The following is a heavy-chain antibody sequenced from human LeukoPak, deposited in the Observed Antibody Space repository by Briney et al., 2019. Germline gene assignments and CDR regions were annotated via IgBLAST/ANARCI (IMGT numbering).Heavy chain of an antibody. D-gene: IGHD4-17*01. CDR1: GYSISSSYY. CDR2: IYYSGST. Sequence: SETLSLTCTVSGYSISSSYYWSWIRQPPGKGLEWIGYIYYSGSTNYNPSLKSRVTISVDTSKNQSSLKLSSVTAADTAVYYCARSLGYGDIHYYYYMDVWGKGTTVTISS. J-gene: IGHJ6*03. V-gene: IGHV4-61*01. CDR3: ARSLGYGDIHYYYYMDV.